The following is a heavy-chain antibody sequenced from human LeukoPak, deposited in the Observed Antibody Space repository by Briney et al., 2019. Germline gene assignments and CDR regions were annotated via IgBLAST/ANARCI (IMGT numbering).Heavy chain of an antibody. CDR2: IYHSGST. V-gene: IGHV4-38-2*02. CDR1: GYSISSGYY. Sequence: SETLSLTCTVSGYSISSGYYWGWIRQPPGKGLEWIGSIYHSGSTYYNPSLKSRVTISVDTSKNQFSLKLSSVTAADTAVYYCARDLIAGAYWGQGTLVTVSS. J-gene: IGHJ4*02. D-gene: IGHD2/OR15-2a*01. CDR3: ARDLIAGAY.